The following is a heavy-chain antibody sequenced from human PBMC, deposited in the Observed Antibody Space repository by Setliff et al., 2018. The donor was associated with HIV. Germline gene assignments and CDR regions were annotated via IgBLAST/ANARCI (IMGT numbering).Heavy chain of an antibody. CDR3: ARGRRSSGWYVYH. D-gene: IGHD6-19*01. CDR2: IYTSGST. J-gene: IGHJ4*02. CDR1: GGSISSGSYY. V-gene: IGHV4-61*09. Sequence: SETLSLICTVSGGSISSGSYYWSWIRQPAGKGLEWIGHIYTSGSTNYNPSLKSRVTISVDTSTNQFSLKLSSVTAADTAVYYCARGRRSSGWYVYHWGQGTLVTVSS.